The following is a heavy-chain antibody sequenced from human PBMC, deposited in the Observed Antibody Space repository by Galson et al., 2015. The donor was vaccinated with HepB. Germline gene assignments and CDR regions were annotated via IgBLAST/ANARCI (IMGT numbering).Heavy chain of an antibody. D-gene: IGHD6-19*01. J-gene: IGHJ3*02. CDR3: ARVSAVVDAFDI. CDR2: IWYDGSNK. Sequence: SLRLSCAASGFTFSSYGMHWVRQAPGKGLEWVAVIWYDGSNKYYADSVKGRFTISRDNSKNTLYLQMNSLRAEDTAVYYCARVSAVVDAFDIWGQGTMVTVSS. CDR1: GFTFSSYG. V-gene: IGHV3-33*08.